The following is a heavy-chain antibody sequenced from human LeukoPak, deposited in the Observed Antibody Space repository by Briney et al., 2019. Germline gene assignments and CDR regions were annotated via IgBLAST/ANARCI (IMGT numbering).Heavy chain of an antibody. CDR3: AKVYGDYVGYFDY. CDR2: IRYDGSNK. D-gene: IGHD4-17*01. J-gene: IGHJ4*02. Sequence: GGSLRLSCAASGFTFSSYGMHWVRQAPGKGLEWVAFIRYDGSNKYYADSVKGRFTISRDNSKNTLYLQMNSLRAEDTAVYYCAKVYGDYVGYFDYWGQGTLVTVSS. V-gene: IGHV3-30*02. CDR1: GFTFSSYG.